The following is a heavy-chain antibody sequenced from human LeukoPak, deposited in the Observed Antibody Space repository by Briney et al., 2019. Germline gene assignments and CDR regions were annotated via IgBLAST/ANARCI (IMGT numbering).Heavy chain of an antibody. Sequence: ASVKVSCKASGYSFIGYYIHWVRQTPGQGLEWLGWISPESGSTLYAQKVLGRVTLTKDTSITTAHMELTSLTSDDTGMYFCARTDYGDCYDYWGQGTLVTVSS. CDR2: ISPESGST. D-gene: IGHD4-17*01. J-gene: IGHJ4*02. V-gene: IGHV1-2*02. CDR1: GYSFIGYY. CDR3: ARTDYGDCYDY.